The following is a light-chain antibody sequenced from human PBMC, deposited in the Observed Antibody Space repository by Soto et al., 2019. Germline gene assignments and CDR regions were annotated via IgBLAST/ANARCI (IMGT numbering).Light chain of an antibody. CDR1: SSDVGGYNY. CDR3: SSYARTSTLV. Sequence: SALTQPASVSGSPGQSITISCTGTSSDVGGYNYVSWYQQHPGKAPKLMIYEVTNRPSGVSSRFSASKSGNTASLTISGLQAEDEADYYCSSYARTSTLVFGGGTKVTVL. CDR2: EVT. J-gene: IGLJ2*01. V-gene: IGLV2-14*01.